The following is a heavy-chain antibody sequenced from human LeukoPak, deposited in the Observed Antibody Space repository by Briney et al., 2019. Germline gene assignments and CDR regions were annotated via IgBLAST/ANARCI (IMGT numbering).Heavy chain of an antibody. V-gene: IGHV4-59*12. Sequence: SETLSLTCTVSGASISSYYWSWIRQPPGKGLEWIGYIYYSGSTNYNPSLKSRVTISVDKNQFSLKLSSVTAADTAVYYCARRHYYDSSGDYWGQGTLVTVSS. CDR2: IYYSGST. CDR3: ARRHYYDSSGDY. CDR1: GASISSYY. D-gene: IGHD3-22*01. J-gene: IGHJ4*02.